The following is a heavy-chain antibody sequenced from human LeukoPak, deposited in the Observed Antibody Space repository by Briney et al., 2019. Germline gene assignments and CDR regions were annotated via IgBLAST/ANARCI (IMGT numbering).Heavy chain of an antibody. CDR3: AKDPRRYYDSSGYPVADY. J-gene: IGHJ4*02. V-gene: IGHV3-33*06. D-gene: IGHD3-22*01. Sequence: GSLRLSCAASGFPFSSYGMHWVRQAPGKGLGWGAVLWYDGSNKYYADFVKGRFTNSRDNSKNTLNLQMYSLRAEDTAVYYCAKDPRRYYDSSGYPVADYWGQGTLVTVSS. CDR1: GFPFSSYG. CDR2: LWYDGSNK.